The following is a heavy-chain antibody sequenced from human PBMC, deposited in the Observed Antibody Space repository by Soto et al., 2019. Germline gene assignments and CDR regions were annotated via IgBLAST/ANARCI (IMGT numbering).Heavy chain of an antibody. D-gene: IGHD4-17*01. J-gene: IGHJ4*02. CDR3: AKGTDYGDSVLFDY. CDR2: ISWNSGSI. CDR1: GFTFDDYA. Sequence: GGSLRLSCAASGFTFDDYAMHWVRQAPGKGLEWVSGISWNSGSIGYADSVKGRFTISRDNAKNSLYLQMNSLRAEDTALYYCAKGTDYGDSVLFDYWGQGTLGTVSS. V-gene: IGHV3-9*01.